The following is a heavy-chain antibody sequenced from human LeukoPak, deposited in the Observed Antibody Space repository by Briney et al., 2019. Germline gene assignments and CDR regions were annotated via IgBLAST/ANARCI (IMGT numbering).Heavy chain of an antibody. CDR3: AREAYYYDSSGYPKENYFDY. D-gene: IGHD3-22*01. CDR1: GFTFSSYA. V-gene: IGHV3-48*04. CDR2: ISSSGSTI. J-gene: IGHJ4*02. Sequence: QPGGSLRLSCAASGFTFSSYAMSWVRQAPGKGLEWVSYISSSGSTIYYADSVKGRFTISRDNAKNSLYLQMNSLRAEDTAVYYCAREAYYYDSSGYPKENYFDYWGQGTLVTVSS.